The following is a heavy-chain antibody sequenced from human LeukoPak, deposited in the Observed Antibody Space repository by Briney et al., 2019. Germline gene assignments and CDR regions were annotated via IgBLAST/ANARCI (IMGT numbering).Heavy chain of an antibody. V-gene: IGHV4-61*02. CDR3: ARDGIQLWHLDY. J-gene: IGHJ4*02. Sequence: PSQTLSLTCTVSGGSISSGSYYWRWIRQPAGKGLEWIVRIYTSGSTNYNPSLKSRVTISVDTTKNQFSLKLSSVTAADTAVYYCARDGIQLWHLDYWGQGTLVTVSS. D-gene: IGHD5-18*01. CDR1: GGSISSGSYY. CDR2: IYTSGST.